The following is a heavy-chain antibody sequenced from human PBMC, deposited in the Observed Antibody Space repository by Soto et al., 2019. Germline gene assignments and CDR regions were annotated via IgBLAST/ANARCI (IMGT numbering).Heavy chain of an antibody. V-gene: IGHV3-33*01. J-gene: IGHJ4*02. Sequence: QVQLMESGGGVVQPGRSLRLSCAASGFTFSSNAIQWVRQAPGKGLEWVAIIWSDGSKQFYAESVKGRFTISRDNSKNTLYLQMDSLRVEDTAVYYCARDPHNTGWGYFDYCGQGALVTVSS. CDR1: GFTFSSNA. D-gene: IGHD6-19*01. CDR3: ARDPHNTGWGYFDY. CDR2: IWSDGSKQ.